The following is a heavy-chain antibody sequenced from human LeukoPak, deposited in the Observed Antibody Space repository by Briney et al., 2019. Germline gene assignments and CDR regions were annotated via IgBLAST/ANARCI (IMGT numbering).Heavy chain of an antibody. J-gene: IGHJ4*02. CDR1: GXSVSSNY. V-gene: IGHV3-66*01. CDR2: IYRDGSS. CDR3: ARSFYDILIGYYQYFDY. D-gene: IGHD3-9*01. Sequence: GGSLRLSCVASGXSVSSNYMSWVRQAPGKGLEWVSVIYRDGSSYYAESEKGRFTISRDNSKNTLYIQMNSLRAEDTAVYYCARSFYDILIGYYQYFDYWGQGTLVTVSS.